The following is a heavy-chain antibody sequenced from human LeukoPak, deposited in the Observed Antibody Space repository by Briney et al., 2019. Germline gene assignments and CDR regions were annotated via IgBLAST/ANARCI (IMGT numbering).Heavy chain of an antibody. Sequence: ASMKFSSKASGYTFTSYSVTWVRQAPGQGLEWMGWISANNGNTNYAQKLQGRVTMPIDTSTSTAYLTLRSLRSDDTTASYCTRDRATGAFDFWGQGTMVTVSS. CDR2: ISANNGNT. J-gene: IGHJ3*01. V-gene: IGHV1-18*01. CDR1: GYTFTSYS. CDR3: TRDRATGAFDF.